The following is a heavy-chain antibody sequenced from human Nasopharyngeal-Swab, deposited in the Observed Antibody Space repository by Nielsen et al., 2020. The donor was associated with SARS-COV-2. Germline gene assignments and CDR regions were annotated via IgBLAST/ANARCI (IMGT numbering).Heavy chain of an antibody. V-gene: IGHV3-9*01. J-gene: IGHJ1*01. D-gene: IGHD3-22*01. CDR2: ISWNSGSI. CDR3: AKDFYYDSSGPPSVQH. Sequence: SLKISCAASGFTFDDYAMHWVRQAPGKGLEWVSGISWNSGSIGYADSVKGRFTISRDNAKNSLYLQTNSLRAEDTALYYCAKDFYYDSSGPPSVQHWGQGTLVTVSS. CDR1: GFTFDDYA.